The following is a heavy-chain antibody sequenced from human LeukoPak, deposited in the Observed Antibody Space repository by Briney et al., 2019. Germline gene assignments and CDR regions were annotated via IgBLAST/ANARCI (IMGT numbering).Heavy chain of an antibody. CDR2: INPNGGNK. J-gene: IGHJ4*02. D-gene: IGHD2-2*01. CDR1: GYTFTRYY. CDR3: ARSWGDIVVVPAAFDY. V-gene: IGHV1-46*01. Sequence: ASVKVSCKASGYTFTRYYMHWVRQAPAQGLEWMGIINPNGGNKRYAQKFQGRVTKTRETSTRTVYMELNSLRSEDTAGYYCARSWGDIVVVPAAFDYWGQGTLVTVSS.